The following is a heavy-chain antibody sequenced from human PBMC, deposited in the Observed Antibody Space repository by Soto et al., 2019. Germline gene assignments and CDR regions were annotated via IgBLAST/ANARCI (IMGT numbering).Heavy chain of an antibody. V-gene: IGHV4-31*03. CDR1: GGSISSGGYY. CDR3: ARWVVANWFDP. Sequence: PSETLSLTCTVSGGSISSGGYYWSWIRQHPGKGLEWIGYIYYSGSTYYNPSLKSRVTISVDTSKNQSSLKLSSVTAADTAVYYCARWVVANWFDPWGQGTLVTVSS. CDR2: IYYSGST. J-gene: IGHJ5*02. D-gene: IGHD2-15*01.